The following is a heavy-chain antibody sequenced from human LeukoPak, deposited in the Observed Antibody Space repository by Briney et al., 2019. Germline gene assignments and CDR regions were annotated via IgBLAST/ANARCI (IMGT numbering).Heavy chain of an antibody. CDR1: GFTFSSYA. D-gene: IGHD3-3*01. V-gene: IGHV3-23*01. CDR2: ISGSGGST. J-gene: IGHJ4*02. CDR3: AKDPSDFWSGSPSFAY. Sequence: PGGSLRLSCAASGFTFSSYAMSWVRQAPGKGLGWVSAISGSGGSTYDADSVKGPFTISRDNSKNTLYPQMNSLRAEDTAVYYCAKDPSDFWSGSPSFAYWGQGTLVTVSS.